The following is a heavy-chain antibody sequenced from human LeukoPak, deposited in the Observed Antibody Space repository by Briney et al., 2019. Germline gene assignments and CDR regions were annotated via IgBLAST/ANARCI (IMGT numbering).Heavy chain of an antibody. Sequence: GGSLRLSCAASGFTFSSYAMSWVRQAPGKGLEWVSAISGSGGSTCYADSVKGRFTISRDNSKNTLYLQMNSLRAEDTAVYYCAKGLDGYNSLCDYWGQGTLVTVSS. CDR3: AKGLDGYNSLCDY. CDR2: ISGSGGST. CDR1: GFTFSSYA. J-gene: IGHJ4*02. V-gene: IGHV3-23*01. D-gene: IGHD5-24*01.